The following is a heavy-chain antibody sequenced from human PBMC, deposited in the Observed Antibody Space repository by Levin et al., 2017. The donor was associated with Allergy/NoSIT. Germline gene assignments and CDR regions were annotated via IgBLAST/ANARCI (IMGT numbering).Heavy chain of an antibody. V-gene: IGHV3-23*01. Sequence: SGGSLRLSYAASGFTFSTHAMNWVRQAPGKGLEWVSGTSGSGSDTNYADSVKGRFAVSRDNSKNMLYLQMTNLRAEDTAVYYCGKDQAARGNGMDVWGQGTTVTVSS. J-gene: IGHJ6*02. D-gene: IGHD2-15*01. CDR2: TSGSGSDT. CDR3: GKDQAARGNGMDV. CDR1: GFTFSTHA.